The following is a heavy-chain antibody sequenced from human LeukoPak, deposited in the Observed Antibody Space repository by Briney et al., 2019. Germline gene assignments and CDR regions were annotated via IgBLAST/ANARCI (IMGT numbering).Heavy chain of an antibody. CDR2: IIPIFGTA. D-gene: IGHD2-15*01. CDR1: GGTFSSYA. CDR3: ARADIIVVADATPVGSAFEY. J-gene: IGHJ4*02. V-gene: IGHV1-69*05. Sequence: SVKVSCKASGGTFSSYAISWVRQAPGQGLEWMGGIIPIFGTANYAQKFQGRLTVTRDTSTSTAYMELQSLTSDDTAVYYCARADIIVVADATPVGSAFEYWGQGALITVS.